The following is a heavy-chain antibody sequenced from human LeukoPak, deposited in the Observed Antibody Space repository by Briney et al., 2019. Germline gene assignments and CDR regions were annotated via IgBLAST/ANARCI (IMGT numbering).Heavy chain of an antibody. D-gene: IGHD6-19*01. Sequence: SETLSLTCTVSGGSISSYYWSWIRLPAGKGLEWIGRIYTSGSTNYNPSLKSRVTMSVDTSKNQFSLKLSSVTAADTAVYCCARTTGYSSGWPMDWFDPWGQGTLVTVSS. J-gene: IGHJ5*02. CDR1: GGSISSYY. CDR3: ARTTGYSSGWPMDWFDP. V-gene: IGHV4-4*07. CDR2: IYTSGST.